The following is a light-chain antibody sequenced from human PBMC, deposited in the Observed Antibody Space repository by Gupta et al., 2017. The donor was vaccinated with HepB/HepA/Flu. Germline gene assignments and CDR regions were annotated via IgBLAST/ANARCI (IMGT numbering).Light chain of an antibody. Sequence: EIVMTQSPATLSVSPRERATLSCRASHSVSSSLAWYQQKPGQAPRPLIYGASTRATGIPARFSGSGSGTEFTIPISSLQSEDFAVYYCQQYNYWPPWTFGQGTKVEIK. J-gene: IGKJ1*01. V-gene: IGKV3-15*01. CDR3: QQYNYWPPWT. CDR1: HSVSSS. CDR2: GAS.